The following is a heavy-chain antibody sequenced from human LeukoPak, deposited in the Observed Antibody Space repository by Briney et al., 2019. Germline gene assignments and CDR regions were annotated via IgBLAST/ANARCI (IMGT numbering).Heavy chain of an antibody. CDR2: IRYDGSNK. Sequence: PGGSLRLSCAASGFTFSSYGMHWVRQAPGKGLEWVAFIRYDGSNKYYADSVKGRFTITRDNSKNTLYLQMNSLRAEDTAVYYCARGGAITMVRGVTNYFDYWGQGTLVTVSS. J-gene: IGHJ4*02. D-gene: IGHD3-10*01. V-gene: IGHV3-30*02. CDR1: GFTFSSYG. CDR3: ARGGAITMVRGVTNYFDY.